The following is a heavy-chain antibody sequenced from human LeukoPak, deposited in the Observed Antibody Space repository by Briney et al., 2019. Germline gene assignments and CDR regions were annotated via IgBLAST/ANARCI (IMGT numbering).Heavy chain of an antibody. CDR1: GGSISSGDYY. D-gene: IGHD2-15*01. CDR3: ARARQDIVVVVAATAYYFDY. Sequence: SETLFLTCTVSGGSISSGDYYWSWIRQPPGKGLEWIGYIYYSGSTYYNPSLKSRVTISVDTSKNQFSLKLSSVTAADTAVYYRARARQDIVVVVAATAYYFDYWGQGTLVTVSS. CDR2: IYYSGST. V-gene: IGHV4-30-4*01. J-gene: IGHJ4*02.